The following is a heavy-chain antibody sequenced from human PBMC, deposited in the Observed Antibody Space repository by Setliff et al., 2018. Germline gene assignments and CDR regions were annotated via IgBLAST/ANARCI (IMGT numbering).Heavy chain of an antibody. V-gene: IGHV4-59*04. CDR2: IYYNGDT. CDR1: GGSISGYY. J-gene: IGHJ4*02. CDR3: RLAHCSTTSCEEALDY. Sequence: PSETLSLTCSVSGGSISGYYWNWLRQTPGKGLEWVGHIYYNGDTKYNPSLQSRVTMSVDTSKNQFSLNLNSVTAADTAVYYFRLAHCSTTSCEEALDYWSQGTLVTVSS. D-gene: IGHD2-2*01.